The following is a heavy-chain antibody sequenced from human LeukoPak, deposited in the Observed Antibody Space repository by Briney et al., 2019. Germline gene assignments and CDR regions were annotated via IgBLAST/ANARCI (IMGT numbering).Heavy chain of an antibody. CDR2: IHYSGST. D-gene: IGHD5-24*01. CDR3: ARRNGYSLDAFDI. CDR1: GGSISSYY. J-gene: IGHJ3*02. V-gene: IGHV4-59*08. Sequence: KPSETLSLTCTVSGGSISSYYWNWIRQPPGKGLEWIGYIHYSGSTNYNPSLKSRVTISVDTSKNQFSLKLSSVTAADTAVYYCARRNGYSLDAFDIWGQGTMVTASS.